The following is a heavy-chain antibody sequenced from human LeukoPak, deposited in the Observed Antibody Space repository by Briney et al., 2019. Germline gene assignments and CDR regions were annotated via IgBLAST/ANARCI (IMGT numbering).Heavy chain of an antibody. Sequence: GGSLRLSCAASGFTFSNYWMSWVRQAPGQGLEWVANIKEDGSEKYYVDSVKGRFTISRDNAKNSLYLQMNSLRDEDTAVYYCARAMYYYDSSGYYYDYWGQGTLVTVSS. D-gene: IGHD3-22*01. CDR3: ARAMYYYDSSGYYYDY. V-gene: IGHV3-7*01. CDR2: IKEDGSEK. CDR1: GFTFSNYW. J-gene: IGHJ4*02.